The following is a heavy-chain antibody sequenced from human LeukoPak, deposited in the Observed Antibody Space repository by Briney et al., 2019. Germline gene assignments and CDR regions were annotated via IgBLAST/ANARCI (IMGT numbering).Heavy chain of an antibody. Sequence: ASVKVSRKTSGYTFTTYGVSWVRQAPGQGLEWMGWVSGYTANTNYAERFQGRVTMTTDTSTSTVYLELTSLRSDDTAVYYCARGEVSASLYYFDFWGQGTLVTVS. CDR3: ARGEVSASLYYFDF. CDR2: VSGYTANT. CDR1: GYTFTTYG. D-gene: IGHD2-2*01. V-gene: IGHV1-18*01. J-gene: IGHJ4*02.